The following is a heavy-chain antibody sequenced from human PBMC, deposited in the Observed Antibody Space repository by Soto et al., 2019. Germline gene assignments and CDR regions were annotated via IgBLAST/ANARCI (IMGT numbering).Heavy chain of an antibody. D-gene: IGHD2-15*01. Sequence: SVKVSCKASGGTFSSYAISWVRQAPGQGLEWMGGIIPIFGTANYAQKFQGRVTITADESTSTAHMELSSLRSEDTAVYYCSRESRYCSGGSCYFLPGIDYWGQGTLVTVSS. CDR2: IIPIFGTA. CDR3: SRESRYCSGGSCYFLPGIDY. CDR1: GGTFSSYA. V-gene: IGHV1-69*13. J-gene: IGHJ4*02.